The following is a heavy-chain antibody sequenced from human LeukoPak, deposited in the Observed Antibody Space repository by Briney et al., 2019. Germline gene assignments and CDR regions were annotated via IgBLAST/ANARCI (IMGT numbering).Heavy chain of an antibody. D-gene: IGHD5-12*01. Sequence: ASVKVSCKASGYTFTSYYMHWVRHAPGQGLEWMGIINPSGGSTSYAQKFQGRVTITADKSTSTAYMELSSLRSEDTAVYYCARGRGYSGYDFAGNYYYYYMDVWGKGTTVTVSS. J-gene: IGHJ6*03. CDR3: ARGRGYSGYDFAGNYYYYYMDV. CDR2: INPSGGST. CDR1: GYTFTSYY. V-gene: IGHV1-46*01.